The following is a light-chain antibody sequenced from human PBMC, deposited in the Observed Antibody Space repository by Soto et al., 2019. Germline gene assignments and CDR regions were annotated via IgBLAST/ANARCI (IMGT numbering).Light chain of an antibody. V-gene: IGKV3-20*01. Sequence: EIALTQSPGTLPLSPGERATLSCRASQSVSSNYVGWYQQKPGQAPRPLIYGASSRATGIPDRFSGSGSGTDFTLTISRLEPEDFAEYYCQQYANSPCTFGQGTKLEIK. CDR1: QSVSSNY. CDR2: GAS. J-gene: IGKJ2*02. CDR3: QQYANSPCT.